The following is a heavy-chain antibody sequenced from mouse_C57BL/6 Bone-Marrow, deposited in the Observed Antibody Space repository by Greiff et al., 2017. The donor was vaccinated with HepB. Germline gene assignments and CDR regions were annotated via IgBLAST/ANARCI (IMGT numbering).Heavy chain of an antibody. Sequence: EVMLVESGGGLVQPGGSMKLSCVASGFTFSNYWMNWVRQSPEKGLEWVAQIRLKSDNYATHYAESVKGRFTISRDDSKSSVYLQMNNLRAEDTGIYYCTGREDSNWYFDVWGTGTTVTVSS. CDR2: IRLKSDNYAT. V-gene: IGHV6-3*01. CDR3: TGREDSNWYFDV. CDR1: GFTFSNYW. J-gene: IGHJ1*03. D-gene: IGHD2-5*01.